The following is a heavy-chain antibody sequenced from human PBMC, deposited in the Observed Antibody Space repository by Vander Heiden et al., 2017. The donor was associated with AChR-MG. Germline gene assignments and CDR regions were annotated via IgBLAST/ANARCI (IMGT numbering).Heavy chain of an antibody. Sequence: EVQLVESGGGLVKPGGSLRLSCAASGLTFSSYSMNWVRQAPGKGLEWVSSISSSSSYIYYADSVKGRFTISRDNAKNSLYLQMNSLRAEDTAVYYCASVSTGSSWYGDLWGRGTLVTVSS. V-gene: IGHV3-21*01. J-gene: IGHJ2*01. CDR2: ISSSSSYI. CDR1: GLTFSSYS. D-gene: IGHD6-13*01. CDR3: ASVSTGSSWYGDL.